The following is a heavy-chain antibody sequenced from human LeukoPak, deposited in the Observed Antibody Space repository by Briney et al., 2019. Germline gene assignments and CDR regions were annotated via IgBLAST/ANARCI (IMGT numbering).Heavy chain of an antibody. CDR2: ISGSGGST. V-gene: IGHV3-23*01. Sequence: TGGSLRLSCAASGFTFSSYAMSWVRQAPGKGLEWVSAISGSGGSTYYADSVKGRFTISRDNSKSTLYLQMNSLRAEDTAVYYCARDRASAVLWFGELSRWGQGTLVTVSS. J-gene: IGHJ4*02. CDR3: ARDRASAVLWFGELSR. D-gene: IGHD3-10*01. CDR1: GFTFSSYA.